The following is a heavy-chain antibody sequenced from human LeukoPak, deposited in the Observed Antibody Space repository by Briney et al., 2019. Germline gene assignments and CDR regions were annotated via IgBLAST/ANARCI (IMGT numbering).Heavy chain of an antibody. J-gene: IGHJ3*02. CDR3: AKSLLTTASGTGRAFDI. CDR1: GFTFSSYG. Sequence: GGSLRLSCAASGFTFSSYGMHWVRQAPGKGLEWVAFIRYDGSNKYYADSVKGRFTISRDNSKSTLYLQMNSLRAEDTAEYYCAKSLLTTASGTGRAFDIWGQGTMVTVSS. CDR2: IRYDGSNK. V-gene: IGHV3-30*02. D-gene: IGHD1-26*01.